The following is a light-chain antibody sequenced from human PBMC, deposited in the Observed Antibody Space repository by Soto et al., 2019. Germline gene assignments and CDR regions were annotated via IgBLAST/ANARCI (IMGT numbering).Light chain of an antibody. Sequence: DIQMTQSPSSLSASVGDRVTITCRASQGISNYLAWYQQKPGKVPKLLIYAASTLQSGFPSRFSGSGTGTDFTLTISGLQPEDVATYYCQKYNSAPRTFGPGT. V-gene: IGKV1-27*01. CDR3: QKYNSAPRT. CDR2: AAS. J-gene: IGKJ3*01. CDR1: QGISNY.